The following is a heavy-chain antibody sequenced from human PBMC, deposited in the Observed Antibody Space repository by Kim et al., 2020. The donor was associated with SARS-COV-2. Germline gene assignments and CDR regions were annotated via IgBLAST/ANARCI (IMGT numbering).Heavy chain of an antibody. V-gene: IGHV3-30-3*01. J-gene: IGHJ3*02. Sequence: GGSLRLSCAASGFTFSSYAMHWVRQAPGKGLEWVAVISYDGSNKYYADSVKGRFTISRDNSKNTLYLQMNSLRAEDTAVYYCARERLGSGYDLAFDIWGQGTMVTVSS. D-gene: IGHD5-12*01. CDR2: ISYDGSNK. CDR3: ARERLGSGYDLAFDI. CDR1: GFTFSSYA.